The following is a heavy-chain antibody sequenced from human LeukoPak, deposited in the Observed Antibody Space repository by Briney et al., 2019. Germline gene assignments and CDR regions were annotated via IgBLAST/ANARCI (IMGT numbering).Heavy chain of an antibody. CDR3: GRDSIAAAGEEFDY. CDR2: ISAYNGNT. Sequence: GASVKVSCKASGYTFTSYGISWVRQAPGQGLEWMGWISAYNGNTNYAQKLQGRVTMTTDTSTSTAYMELRSLRSGDTAVYYCGRDSIAAAGEEFDYWGQGTLVTVSS. J-gene: IGHJ4*02. V-gene: IGHV1-18*01. D-gene: IGHD6-13*01. CDR1: GYTFTSYG.